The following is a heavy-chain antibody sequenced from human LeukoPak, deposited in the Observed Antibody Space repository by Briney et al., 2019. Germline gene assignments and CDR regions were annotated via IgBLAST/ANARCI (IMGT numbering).Heavy chain of an antibody. J-gene: IGHJ3*02. V-gene: IGHV3-64D*09. CDR3: VKGGGGGGGAFDI. CDR2: ISSSGGST. CDR1: GFTFSNYA. Sequence: GGSLRLSCSASGFTFSNYAMHWVRQAPGKGLEYVSAISSSGGSTYYADSVKGRFTISRDNSKNTLYLQMSSLRAEDTAVYYCVKGGGGGGGAFDIWGQGTMVTVSS. D-gene: IGHD3-16*01.